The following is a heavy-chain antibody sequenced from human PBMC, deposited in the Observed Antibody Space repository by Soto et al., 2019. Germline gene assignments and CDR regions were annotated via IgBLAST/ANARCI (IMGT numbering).Heavy chain of an antibody. V-gene: IGHV3-33*01. Sequence: QVQLVESGGGVVQPGTSLRLSCAASGFLFSRFGMHWVRQAPGKGLEWVAVIVNHGETKAYADSVRGRFTISRDNSRNTLFLEMSSLRVEDTAIYYCARDDEYDDNGLVYWGQGTLVTVSS. CDR2: IVNHGETK. D-gene: IGHD1-1*01. J-gene: IGHJ4*02. CDR3: ARDDEYDDNGLVY. CDR1: GFLFSRFG.